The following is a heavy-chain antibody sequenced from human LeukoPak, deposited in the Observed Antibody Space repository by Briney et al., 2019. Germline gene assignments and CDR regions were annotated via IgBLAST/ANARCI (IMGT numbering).Heavy chain of an antibody. CDR1: GYTFTDFH. CDR2: INPNSGGT. Sequence: ASVKVSCKTSGYTFTDFHMHWVRQAPGQGLEWMGWINPNSGGTNYAQKFQGRVTMTRDTSISTAYMELSRLRSDDTAVYYCARDSSMLRGPLVIYYFDFWGQGTLVTVSS. J-gene: IGHJ4*02. D-gene: IGHD3-10*01. V-gene: IGHV1-2*02. CDR3: ARDSSMLRGPLVIYYFDF.